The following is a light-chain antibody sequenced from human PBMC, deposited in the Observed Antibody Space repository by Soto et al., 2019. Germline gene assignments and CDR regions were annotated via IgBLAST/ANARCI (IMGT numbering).Light chain of an antibody. Sequence: QSALTQPASVSGSPGQSITISCTGTSGNIGSYSLVSWYQQYPGKVPKLIIYEVHKRPSGVSDRFSGSKSGATASLVISGLQPEDEADYYCSSYAAGSTYVFGTGTKVTVL. CDR2: EVH. J-gene: IGLJ1*01. CDR1: SGNIGSYSL. V-gene: IGLV2-23*02. CDR3: SSYAAGSTYV.